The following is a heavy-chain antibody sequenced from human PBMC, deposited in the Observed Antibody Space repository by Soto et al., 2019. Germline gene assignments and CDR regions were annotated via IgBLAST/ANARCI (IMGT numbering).Heavy chain of an antibody. Sequence: QVQLVESGGGLVKTSGSLRLACAASGFTFSDYYMSWVRQAPGKGLEWVSYISSSGNTIYYADSVKGRFTISSDNAKNSVYLQMNSLRAEDTALYFCAKMSSENYYDPVFSWGQGTLVTVSS. J-gene: IGHJ4*02. CDR3: AKMSSENYYDPVFS. V-gene: IGHV3-11*01. D-gene: IGHD3-22*01. CDR2: ISSSGNTI. CDR1: GFTFSDYY.